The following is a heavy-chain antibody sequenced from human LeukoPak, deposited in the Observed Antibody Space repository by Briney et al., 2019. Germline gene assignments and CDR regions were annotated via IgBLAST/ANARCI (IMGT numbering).Heavy chain of an antibody. J-gene: IGHJ4*02. D-gene: IGHD3-22*01. CDR2: ISGGGGNT. V-gene: IGHV3-23*01. CDR1: GFTFRFYA. CDR3: AKSDYYDSSGHPSSFDY. Sequence: VRNMILSCAATGFTFRFYAISWVRKAQRKGLEWVSAISGGGGNTYYADSAKGRFTISRDNSKNTLYLQMNSLRVEDTAIYYCAKSDYYDSSGHPSSFDYWGQGTLVTVSS.